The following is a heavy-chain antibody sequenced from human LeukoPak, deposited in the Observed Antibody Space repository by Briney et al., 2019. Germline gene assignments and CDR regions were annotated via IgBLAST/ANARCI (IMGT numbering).Heavy chain of an antibody. D-gene: IGHD2-2*01. V-gene: IGHV3-23*01. CDR3: AKGLSTSYYSDFDY. CDR2: ISGSGGNP. J-gene: IGHJ4*02. Sequence: GGSLGLSCAASGFTFSNYAMTWVRQAPGKGLDWVSGISGSGGNPYYADSVKGRFTISRDNSKNTVYLQMNSLRADDTAVYYCAKGLSTSYYSDFDYWGQGTLVTVSS. CDR1: GFTFSNYA.